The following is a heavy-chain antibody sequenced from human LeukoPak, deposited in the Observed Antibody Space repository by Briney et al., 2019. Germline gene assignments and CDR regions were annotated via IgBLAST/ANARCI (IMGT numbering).Heavy chain of an antibody. Sequence: PGGPLSFSCAASGFTFSSYGMHWFRQAPGKGREGVAVMSYDGSNKYYADPVKGRFTISRDNSKNTLYLQMNSLRAEDTAVYYCAKAYGSGSYSSNWGQGTLVTVSS. CDR3: AKAYGSGSYSSN. V-gene: IGHV3-30*12. D-gene: IGHD3-10*01. CDR1: GFTFSSYG. J-gene: IGHJ4*02. CDR2: MSYDGSNK.